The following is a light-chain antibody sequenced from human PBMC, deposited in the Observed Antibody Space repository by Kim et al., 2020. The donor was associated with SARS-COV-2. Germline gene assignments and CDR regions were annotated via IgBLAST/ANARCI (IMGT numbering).Light chain of an antibody. Sequence: ALGKTARINCGGNNIAYKTVHWYQQRAGKLPVLVVYYDRDRPSGSPERFSGCNSGNTGTQTISRVEAGDEADYYCRVWDSTNDHPVFGGGTQLTVL. CDR2: YDR. V-gene: IGLV3-21*03. CDR3: RVWDSTNDHPV. J-gene: IGLJ2*01. CDR1: NIAYKT.